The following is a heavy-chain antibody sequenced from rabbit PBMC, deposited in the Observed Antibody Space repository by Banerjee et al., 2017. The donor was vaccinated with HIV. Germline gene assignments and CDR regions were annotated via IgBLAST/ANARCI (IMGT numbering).Heavy chain of an antibody. V-gene: IGHV1S47*01. J-gene: IGHJ4*01. CDR1: GFDFSSYG. CDR2: ITSGDGIT. CDR3: ARDLAGVIGWNFNL. D-gene: IGHD4-1*01. Sequence: QEQLVESGGGLVQPGGSLKLSCKASGFDFSSYGVSWVRQAPGKGLEWIGYITSGDGITYYASWVSGRFTISSHNAQNTLYLQLNSLTAADTATYFCARDLAGVIGWNFNLWGQGTLVTVS.